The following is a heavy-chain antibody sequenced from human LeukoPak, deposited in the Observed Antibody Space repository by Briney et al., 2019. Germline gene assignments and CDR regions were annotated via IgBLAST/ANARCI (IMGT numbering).Heavy chain of an antibody. D-gene: IGHD1-20*01. V-gene: IGHV5-51*01. CDR3: ARNRYNWNRSYYGMDV. CDR2: IHPGDSDT. J-gene: IGHJ6*02. Sequence: GESLKISCKGSGYSFTSYWIGWVRQMPGKGLWLMGIIHPGDSDTRYSPSFQGQVTISADKTISTAYLQWSSLKASDTAMYYCARNRYNWNRSYYGMDVWGQGTTVTVSS. CDR1: GYSFTSYW.